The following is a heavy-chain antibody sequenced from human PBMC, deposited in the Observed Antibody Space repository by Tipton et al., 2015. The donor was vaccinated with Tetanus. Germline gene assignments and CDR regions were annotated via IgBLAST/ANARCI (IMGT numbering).Heavy chain of an antibody. CDR3: ARDHGITWGGMGYYYGMDV. CDR2: VSYSGRT. J-gene: IGHJ6*02. Sequence: TLSLTCTVSGGSVRGGDYSWNWIRQPPGKGLEWLAYVSYSGRTNSNYSLKSRITVALDASKNQFSLRLTSVTAADTAVYYCARDHGITWGGMGYYYGMDVWGQGTTVTVSS. V-gene: IGHV4-61*08. D-gene: IGHD3-16*01. CDR1: GGSVRGGDYS.